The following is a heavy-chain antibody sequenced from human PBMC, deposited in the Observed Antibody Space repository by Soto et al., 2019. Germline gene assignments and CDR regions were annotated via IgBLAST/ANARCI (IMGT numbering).Heavy chain of an antibody. J-gene: IGHJ4*02. CDR2: ISYDGSNK. CDR3: ARPLTPTVTTPLLY. Sequence: QVQLVESGGGVVQPGRSLRLSCAASGFTFSSYAMHWVRQAPGKGLEWVAVISYDGSNKYYADSVKGRFTISRDNSKNTLYLQMNSLRAEDTAVYYCARPLTPTVTTPLLYWGQGTLFTVSS. V-gene: IGHV3-30-3*01. D-gene: IGHD4-17*01. CDR1: GFTFSSYA.